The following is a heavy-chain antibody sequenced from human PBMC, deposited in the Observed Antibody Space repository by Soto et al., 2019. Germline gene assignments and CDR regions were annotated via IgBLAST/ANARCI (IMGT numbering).Heavy chain of an antibody. V-gene: IGHV3-15*01. CDR1: GFTFSNAW. CDR2: VKSKTDGGTI. Sequence: PGGSLRLSCAASGFTFSNAWMTWVRQAPGKGLEWVGRVKSKTDGGTIDYAAPVKDRFNISRDDSKNTLYLQMNSLKTEDTAVYYCIGTYSGSSMRFDYWGQGTLVTVSS. J-gene: IGHJ4*02. D-gene: IGHD5-12*01. CDR3: IGTYSGSSMRFDY.